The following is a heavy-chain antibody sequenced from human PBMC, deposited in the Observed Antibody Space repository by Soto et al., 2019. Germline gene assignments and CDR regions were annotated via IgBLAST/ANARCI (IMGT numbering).Heavy chain of an antibody. V-gene: IGHV1-69*02. J-gene: IGHJ6*02. CDR1: GGTFSSYT. CDR3: ARVATRSGPEYYYYGMDV. CDR2: IIPILGIA. D-gene: IGHD6-19*01. Sequence: QVQLVQSGAEVKKPGSSVKVSCKASGGTFSSYTISWVRQAPGQGLEWMGRIIPILGIANYAQKFQGRVTITADKSTSTAYMELSSLRSEDTAVYYCARVATRSGPEYYYYGMDVWGQGTTVTVSS.